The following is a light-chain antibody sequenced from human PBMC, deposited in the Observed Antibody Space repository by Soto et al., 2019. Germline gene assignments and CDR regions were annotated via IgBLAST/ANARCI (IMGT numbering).Light chain of an antibody. Sequence: AIRMTQSPSSFSASTGDRVTITCRASQGISSYLAWYQQKPGKAPKLLIYAASTLQSGVPSRFSGSGSGTDFSLTISSLQPEDFATYYCQQLNNYPRTFGPGTKVDIK. CDR3: QQLNNYPRT. J-gene: IGKJ3*01. CDR1: QGISSY. V-gene: IGKV1-8*01. CDR2: AAS.